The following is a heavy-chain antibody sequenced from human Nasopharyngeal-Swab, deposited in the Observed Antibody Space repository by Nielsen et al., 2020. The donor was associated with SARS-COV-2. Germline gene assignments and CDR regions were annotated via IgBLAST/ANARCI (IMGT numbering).Heavy chain of an antibody. V-gene: IGHV3-30-3*01. D-gene: IGHD2-15*01. CDR2: ISYDGSNK. Sequence: SLQISCAASGFTFSSYAMHWVRQAPGKGLEWVAVISYDGSNKYYADSVKGRFTISRDNSKNTLYLQMNSLRAEDSAVYYCARERVAWIVVVVAGREFDPWGQGTLVTVSS. CDR3: ARERVAWIVVVVAGREFDP. J-gene: IGHJ5*02. CDR1: GFTFSSYA.